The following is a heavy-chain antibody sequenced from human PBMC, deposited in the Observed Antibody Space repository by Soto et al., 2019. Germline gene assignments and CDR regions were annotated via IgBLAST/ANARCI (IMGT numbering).Heavy chain of an antibody. V-gene: IGHV4-39*01. D-gene: IGHD2-21*02. J-gene: IGHJ5*02. Sequence: QLQLQESGPGLVKPSETLSLTCTVSGGSISSSSYYWGWIRQPPGKGLEWIGSIYYSGSTYYNPYLKRRGTISVATSTNKFSLKLSSGTAADTAVYYCARPAYCGGDCYPFGWFDPWGQGTLVTVSS. CDR3: ARPAYCGGDCYPFGWFDP. CDR1: GGSISSSSYY. CDR2: IYYSGST.